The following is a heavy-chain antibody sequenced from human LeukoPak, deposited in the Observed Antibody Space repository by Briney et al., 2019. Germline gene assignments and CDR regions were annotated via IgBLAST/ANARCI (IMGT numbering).Heavy chain of an antibody. V-gene: IGHV3-7*01. D-gene: IGHD5-24*01. J-gene: IGHJ6*03. CDR3: ARAGGEEMATYYYMDV. CDR1: GFTFSSYW. CDR2: IKQDGSEK. Sequence: GGSLRLSCAASGFTFSSYWMSWVRQAPGKGLEWVANIKQDGSEKYYVDSVKGRFTISRDNAKNSLYLQMNSLRAEDTAVYYCARAGGEEMATYYYMDVWGKGTTVTVSS.